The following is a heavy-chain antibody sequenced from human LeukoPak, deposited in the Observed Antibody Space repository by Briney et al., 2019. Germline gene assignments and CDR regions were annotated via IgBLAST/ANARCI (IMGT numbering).Heavy chain of an antibody. D-gene: IGHD3-9*01. CDR1: GDSIDSRSDY. V-gene: IGHV4-61*02. Sequence: PSETLSLTCTVSGDSIDSRSDYWTWIRQPAGKRPEWIGRIYRSGTTNYNPSLKSRVTISLHTSQNQFSLNLTSVTAAGTAVYYCTLDSVILTTRATFDIWGQGTLVTVSS. J-gene: IGHJ3*02. CDR3: TLDSVILTTRATFDI. CDR2: IYRSGTT.